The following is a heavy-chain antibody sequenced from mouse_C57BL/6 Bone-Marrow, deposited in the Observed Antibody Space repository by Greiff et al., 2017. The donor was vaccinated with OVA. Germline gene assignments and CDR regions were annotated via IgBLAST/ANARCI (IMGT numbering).Heavy chain of an antibody. CDR3: ARRDYCGSSFYYAMDY. D-gene: IGHD1-1*01. Sequence: EVQLQESVAELVRPGASVKLSCTASGFNIKNTYMHWVKQRPEQGLEWIGRIDPANGNTKYAPKFQGKATITADTSSNTAYLQLSSLTSEDTAIYYCARRDYCGSSFYYAMDYWGQGTSVTVSS. V-gene: IGHV14-3*01. CDR2: IDPANGNT. J-gene: IGHJ4*01. CDR1: GFNIKNTY.